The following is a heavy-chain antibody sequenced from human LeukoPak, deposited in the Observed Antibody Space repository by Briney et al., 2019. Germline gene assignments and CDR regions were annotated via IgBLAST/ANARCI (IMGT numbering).Heavy chain of an antibody. CDR2: ISGSGGST. CDR1: GFTFSSYA. V-gene: IGHV3-23*01. CDR3: AELGITMIGGV. J-gene: IGHJ6*04. Sequence: RGSLRLSCAASGFTFSSYAMSWVRQAPGKGLEWVSAISGSGGSTYYADSVKGRFTISRDNAKNSLYLQMNSLRAEDTAVYYCAELGITMIGGVWGKGTTVTISS. D-gene: IGHD3-10*02.